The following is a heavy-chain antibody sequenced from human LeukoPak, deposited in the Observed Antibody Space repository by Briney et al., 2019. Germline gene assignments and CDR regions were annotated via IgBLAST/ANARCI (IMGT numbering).Heavy chain of an antibody. CDR3: ARGEVMITFGGVIEPDVDWFDP. D-gene: IGHD3-16*02. V-gene: IGHV1-2*02. Sequence: ASVKVSCKASGYTFTGYYIHWVRQAPGQGLEWMAWINPNSGGTNYAQKFQGRVTMTRDTSISTAYMELSSLRSDDTAVYHCARGEVMITFGGVIEPDVDWFDPWGQGTLVTVSS. CDR1: GYTFTGYY. J-gene: IGHJ5*02. CDR2: INPNSGGT.